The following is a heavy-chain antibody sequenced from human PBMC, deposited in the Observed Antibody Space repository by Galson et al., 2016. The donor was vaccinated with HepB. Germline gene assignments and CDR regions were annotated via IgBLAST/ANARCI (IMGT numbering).Heavy chain of an antibody. CDR2: IYTAGDT. J-gene: IGHJ6*04. Sequence: SLRLSCAASGFSFSNYDMYWVRQAPGKGLEWVSSIYTAGDTYYEDSVEGRFTVSRENAKDSLYLHMNSLRAGDTAVYYCVRGSYSSDWYRTSAYDFGMDVWGKGT. D-gene: IGHD6-19*01. V-gene: IGHV3-13*01. CDR3: VRGSYSSDWYRTSAYDFGMDV. CDR1: GFSFSNYD.